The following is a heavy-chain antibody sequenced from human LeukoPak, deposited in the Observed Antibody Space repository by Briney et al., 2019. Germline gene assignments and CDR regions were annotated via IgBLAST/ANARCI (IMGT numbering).Heavy chain of an antibody. J-gene: IGHJ4*02. CDR3: ARDRTTRYSGYDWTFDY. V-gene: IGHV3-21*01. D-gene: IGHD5-12*01. Sequence: GGSLRLSCAASGFTFNNYNMNWVRQAPGRGLEWVSSIISSSLYIHYADSVKGRFTISRDNAKNSLYLQMNSLRAEDTAVYYCARDRTTRYSGYDWTFDYWGQGTLVTVSS. CDR1: GFTFNNYN. CDR2: IISSSLYI.